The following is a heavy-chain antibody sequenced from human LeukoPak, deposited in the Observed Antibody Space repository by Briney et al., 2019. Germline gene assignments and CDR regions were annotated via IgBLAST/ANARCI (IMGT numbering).Heavy chain of an antibody. Sequence: ASVKVSCKASGYTFTSYYMHWVRQAPGQGLEWMGIINPSGGSTSYAQKFQGRVTMTRDTSTSTVYMELSSLRSEDTAVYYCARAHGLYNSSNSFDYWGQGTLVTVSS. J-gene: IGHJ4*02. V-gene: IGHV1-46*01. CDR2: INPSGGST. CDR3: ARAHGLYNSSNSFDY. D-gene: IGHD6-6*01. CDR1: GYTFTSYY.